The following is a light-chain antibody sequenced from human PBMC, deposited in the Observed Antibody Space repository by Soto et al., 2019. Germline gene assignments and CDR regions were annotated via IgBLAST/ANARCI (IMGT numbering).Light chain of an antibody. CDR1: QIVLYSSNNKNY. J-gene: IGKJ1*01. V-gene: IGKV4-1*01. Sequence: DGVQTQSPDSLSASLGARATINCKSSQIVLYSSNNKNYLAWFQHKEGQPPKLLIYWASIRESGVPDRFSGSGSGTDFTLTINGLQAEEVAVYYCQQYYSWWTFGQGTKVDIK. CDR2: WAS. CDR3: QQYYSWWT.